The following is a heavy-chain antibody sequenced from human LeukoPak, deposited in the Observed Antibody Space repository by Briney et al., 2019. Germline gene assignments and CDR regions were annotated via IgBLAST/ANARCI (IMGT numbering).Heavy chain of an antibody. V-gene: IGHV3-7*01. D-gene: IGHD3-22*01. CDR1: GFTFSRYW. J-gene: IGHJ4*02. CDR2: IKEDGSEK. Sequence: GGSLRLSCAAPGFTSSGFTFSRYWMSWVRQAPGKGLEWVANIKEDGSEKYYVDSVKGRFTISRDNAKNSLYLQMNSLRVENTAVYYCARDAFDTRSLDYWGQGTLVTVSS. CDR3: ARDAFDTRSLDY.